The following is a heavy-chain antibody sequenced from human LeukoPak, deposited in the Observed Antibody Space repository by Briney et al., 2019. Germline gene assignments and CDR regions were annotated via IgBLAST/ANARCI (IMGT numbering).Heavy chain of an antibody. D-gene: IGHD6-6*01. CDR3: ARRAESSSLSCDP. J-gene: IGHJ5*02. CDR1: GYSFTSYW. V-gene: IGHV5-51*01. CDR2: IYPGDSDT. Sequence: GESLKISCKGSGYSFTSYWIGWVRQMPGKGLEWMGIIYPGDSDTRYSPSFQGQVTISADKSISTAYLQWSSLKASDTAMYYCARRAESSSLSCDPWGQGTLVTVSS.